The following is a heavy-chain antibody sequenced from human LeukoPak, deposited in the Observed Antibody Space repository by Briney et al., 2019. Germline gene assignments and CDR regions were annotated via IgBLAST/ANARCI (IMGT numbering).Heavy chain of an antibody. CDR1: GFTFSGYW. D-gene: IGHD1-26*01. CDR3: ARVGGSNAFDI. J-gene: IGHJ3*02. V-gene: IGHV3-74*01. CDR2: INSDGSST. Sequence: GGSLRLSCAASGFTFSGYWMHWVRQAPGKGLVWVSPINSDGSSTSYADSVKGRFTISRDNAKDTLSLQMNSLRAEDTAVYYCARVGGSNAFDIWGQGTMVIVSS.